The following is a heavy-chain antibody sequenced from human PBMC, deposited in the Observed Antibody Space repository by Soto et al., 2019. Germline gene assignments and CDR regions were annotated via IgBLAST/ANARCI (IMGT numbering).Heavy chain of an antibody. J-gene: IGHJ6*03. Sequence: EVQLVESGGGLVQPGGSLRLSCAASGFTFSSYWMSWVRQAPGKGLEWVANIKQDGSEKYYVDSVKGRFTISRDNAKNSLYLKMNSVRAEDTAVYYCASGVVTTGKCYYYYYMDVWGKGTTVTVSS. D-gene: IGHD4-4*01. CDR2: IKQDGSEK. CDR3: ASGVVTTGKCYYYYYMDV. CDR1: GFTFSSYW. V-gene: IGHV3-7*01.